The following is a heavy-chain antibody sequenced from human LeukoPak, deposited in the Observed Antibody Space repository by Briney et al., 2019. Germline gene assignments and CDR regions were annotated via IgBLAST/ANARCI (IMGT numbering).Heavy chain of an antibody. CDR2: IYHSGST. D-gene: IGHD6-19*01. J-gene: IGHJ4*02. CDR1: AYSISRGHY. V-gene: IGHV4-38-2*02. Sequence: SETLSLTCTVSAYSISRGHYWGWIRQPPGKGLEWIGSIYHSGSTYYSPSFKSRITMSVDTSKNQFSLKLNSVTAADTAVYYCARGTGAVAGYWGQGTLVTVSS. CDR3: ARGTGAVAGY.